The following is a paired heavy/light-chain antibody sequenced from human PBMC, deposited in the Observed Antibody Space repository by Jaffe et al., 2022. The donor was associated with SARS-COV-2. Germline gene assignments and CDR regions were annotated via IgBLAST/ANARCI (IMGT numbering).Light chain of an antibody. CDR2: RIN. Sequence: QSVVTQPPSASGTPGQRVTISCSGSTSNIESNYVYWYQQLPGTAPKLLIYRINQRPSGVPDRFSGSKSGTSASLAISGLRSEDEADYYCASWDDSLSGWVFGGGTKLTVL. J-gene: IGLJ3*02. CDR3: ASWDDSLSGWV. CDR1: TSNIESNY. V-gene: IGLV1-47*01.
Heavy chain of an antibody. Sequence: EVQLVQSGAEVKKPGESLRISCQGSGYSFTTHWISWVRQMPGKGLEWVGRVNPSDSYSSYSPSFQGHVTISADDSLSTAFLQWSSLKASDTAMYYCARHEFNSLSPPDFWGQGTLVTVSS. J-gene: IGHJ4*02. CDR3: ARHEFNSLSPPDF. V-gene: IGHV5-10-1*03. CDR1: GYSFTTHW. CDR2: VNPSDSYS. D-gene: IGHD3-16*01.